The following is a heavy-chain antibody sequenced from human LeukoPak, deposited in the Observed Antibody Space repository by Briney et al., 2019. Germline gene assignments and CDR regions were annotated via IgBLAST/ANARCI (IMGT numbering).Heavy chain of an antibody. Sequence: GGSLRLSCAASGFTVSSNYMSWVRQASGKGLEWVSVIYSGGSTYYADSVKGRFTISRDNSKNTLYLQMNSLRAEDTAVYYCARSGRVATITESPGIFYGMDVWGQGTTVTVSS. J-gene: IGHJ6*02. D-gene: IGHD5-12*01. CDR2: IYSGGST. CDR3: ARSGRVATITESPGIFYGMDV. V-gene: IGHV3-66*01. CDR1: GFTVSSNY.